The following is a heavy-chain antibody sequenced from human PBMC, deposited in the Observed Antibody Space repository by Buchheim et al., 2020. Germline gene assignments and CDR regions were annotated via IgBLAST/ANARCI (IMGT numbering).Heavy chain of an antibody. Sequence: QVQLVQSGAEVKKPGASVKVSCKASGYTFPSYYIHWVRQAPGQGLEWMGMINPSCGRTSSAQQFQGRVTMTSDTSTSTVYMELSSLRSEDTAVYYCARAYGGNFHYGMDVWGQGTT. J-gene: IGHJ6*02. CDR1: GYTFPSYY. D-gene: IGHD4-23*01. CDR3: ARAYGGNFHYGMDV. V-gene: IGHV1-46*01. CDR2: INPSCGRT.